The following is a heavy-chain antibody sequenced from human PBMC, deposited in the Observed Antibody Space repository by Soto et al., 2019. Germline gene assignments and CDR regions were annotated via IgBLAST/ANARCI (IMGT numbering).Heavy chain of an antibody. CDR2: ISGSGDSS. Sequence: GGSLRLSCAASGFTFSSYAMSWVRQAPGKGLEWVSAISGSGDSSYYADSVKDRFTISRDNPTNTLYLQMNNLRAEDTAVYYCAKMGIGMFSHKHHFDHWGQGTQVTVSS. D-gene: IGHD2-2*03. V-gene: IGHV3-23*01. CDR3: AKMGIGMFSHKHHFDH. J-gene: IGHJ4*02. CDR1: GFTFSSYA.